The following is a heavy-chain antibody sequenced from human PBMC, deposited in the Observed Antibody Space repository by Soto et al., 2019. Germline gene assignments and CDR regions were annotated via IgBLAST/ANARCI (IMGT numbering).Heavy chain of an antibody. J-gene: IGHJ4*02. V-gene: IGHV3-23*01. Sequence: GGSLRLSGAASVFTFISFAMSWVRQAPGKGLDWVSAISGSGGSTYSADSVKGRFTISRDNSKNTLYLQMSSLRAEDTAVYYCARYMVRGVIIRDYWGQGNLVTVSS. CDR1: VFTFISFA. CDR2: ISGSGGST. D-gene: IGHD3-10*01. CDR3: ARYMVRGVIIRDY.